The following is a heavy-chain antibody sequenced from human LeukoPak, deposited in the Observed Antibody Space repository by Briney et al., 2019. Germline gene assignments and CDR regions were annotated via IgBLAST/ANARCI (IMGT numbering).Heavy chain of an antibody. CDR3: ARAGHSSSWPYFDY. CDR1: GYTFSSYG. D-gene: IGHD6-13*01. J-gene: IGHJ4*02. V-gene: IGHV1-18*01. CDR2: ISAYNGNT. Sequence: ASVKVPCKASGYTFSSYGISWVRQAPGQGLEWMGWISAYNGNTDYAQKLQGRVTMTTDTSTSTAYMELRSLRSDDTAVYYCARAGHSSSWPYFDYWGQGTLVTVSS.